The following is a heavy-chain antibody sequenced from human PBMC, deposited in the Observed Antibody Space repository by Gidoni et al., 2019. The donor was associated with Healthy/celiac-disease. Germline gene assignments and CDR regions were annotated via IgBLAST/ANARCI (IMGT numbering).Heavy chain of an antibody. CDR3: ARRVRYSSGWYTTYYFDY. Sequence: QVTLKESGPVLVIPTETLTLTCSVSGFSLTNAGVGVGWIRQPPGKALEWLAHIFSNDENSYNPSLKTRLTISKDTAKSQVVLTMTNMGPVDTATYFCARRVRYSSGWYTTYYFDYWGRGTLVTVSS. CDR1: GFSLTNAGVG. D-gene: IGHD6-19*01. V-gene: IGHV2-26*01. J-gene: IGHJ4*02. CDR2: IFSNDEN.